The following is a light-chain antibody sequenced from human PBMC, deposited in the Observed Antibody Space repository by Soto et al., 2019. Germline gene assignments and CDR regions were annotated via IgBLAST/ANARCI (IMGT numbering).Light chain of an antibody. J-gene: IGKJ5*01. Sequence: EIVLTQSPATLSLSPGERATLSCRVSQSVSSYLAWYQQKPGQAPRLLIYDASTRATGVPDRFSGSGSGPEYTLTITRLEPEDFAVYSCQQYGFSPISFGQGTRLEIK. CDR1: QSVSSY. CDR3: QQYGFSPIS. V-gene: IGKV3-11*01. CDR2: DAS.